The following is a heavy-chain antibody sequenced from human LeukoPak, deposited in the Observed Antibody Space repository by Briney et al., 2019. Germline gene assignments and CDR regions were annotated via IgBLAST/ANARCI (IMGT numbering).Heavy chain of an antibody. D-gene: IGHD5/OR15-5a*01. Sequence: GGSLRLSCAASGFTFSSYSMNWVRQAPGKGLEWVSSISSSSSYIYYADSVKGRFTISRDNAKNSLYLQMNSLRPEDTAVYYCARDRLPSHQEDFDYWGQGTLVTVSS. CDR1: GFTFSSYS. CDR2: ISSSSSYI. J-gene: IGHJ4*02. CDR3: ARDRLPSHQEDFDY. V-gene: IGHV3-21*01.